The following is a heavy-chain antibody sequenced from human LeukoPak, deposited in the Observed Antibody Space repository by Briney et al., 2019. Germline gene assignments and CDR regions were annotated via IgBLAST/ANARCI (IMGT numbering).Heavy chain of an antibody. CDR2: IYYSGST. CDR3: AGGYCSGGSCYSNFEY. D-gene: IGHD2-15*01. Sequence: KPSETLSLTCTVSGGSISSYYWSWIRQPPGKGLEWIGYIYYSGSTNYNPSLKSRVTISVDTSKNQFSLKLSSVTAADTAVYYCAGGYCSGGSCYSNFEYWGQGTLVTVSS. V-gene: IGHV4-59*01. CDR1: GGSISSYY. J-gene: IGHJ4*02.